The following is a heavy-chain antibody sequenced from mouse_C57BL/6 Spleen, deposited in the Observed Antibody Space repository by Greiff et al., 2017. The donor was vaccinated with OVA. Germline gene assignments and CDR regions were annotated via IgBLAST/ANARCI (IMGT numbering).Heavy chain of an antibody. D-gene: IGHD3-2*02. CDR2: INPNNGGT. Sequence: VQLQQSGPELVKPGASVKISCKASGYTFTDYYMNWVKQSHGKSLEWIGDINPNNGGTSYNQKFKGKATLTVDKSSSTAYMELRSLTSEDSAVYYCAETAQATLYAMDYWGQGTSVTVSS. J-gene: IGHJ4*01. CDR1: GYTFTDYY. V-gene: IGHV1-26*01. CDR3: AETAQATLYAMDY.